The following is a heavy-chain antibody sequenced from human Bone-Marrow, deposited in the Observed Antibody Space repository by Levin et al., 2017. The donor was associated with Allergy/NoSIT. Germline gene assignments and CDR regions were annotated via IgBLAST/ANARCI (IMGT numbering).Heavy chain of an antibody. CDR1: GFNFGDFA. D-gene: IGHD2-21*01. CDR2: IHWDIGTT. CDR3: VKGKGSTAGFEGWGSNFDS. V-gene: IGHV3-9*01. J-gene: IGHJ4*01. Sequence: SLKISCVASGFNFGDFAMHWVRRPPGRGLEWVSGIHWDIGTTGFAASVKGRFTISRDNARNSLFLQMNSLRPDDTALYYCVKGKGSTAGFEGWGSNFDSWGQGTLVTVSS.